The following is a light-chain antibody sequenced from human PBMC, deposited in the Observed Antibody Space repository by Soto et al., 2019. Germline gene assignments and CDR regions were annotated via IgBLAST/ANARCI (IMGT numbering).Light chain of an antibody. Sequence: QSALTQPASVSGSPGQSITICCCGAGNDPNDYTFVSWYQQHPGNAPRLLIFDVTNRPSGVSDRFSGSKSGDTASLTISGLQAQVEADYFSFSYSSDQISMFGGGTKVTVL. CDR3: FSYSSDQISM. CDR2: DVT. CDR1: GNDPNDYTF. V-gene: IGLV2-14*03. J-gene: IGLJ3*02.